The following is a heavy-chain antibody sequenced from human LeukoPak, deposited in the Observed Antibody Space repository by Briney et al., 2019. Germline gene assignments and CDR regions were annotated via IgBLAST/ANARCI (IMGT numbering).Heavy chain of an antibody. V-gene: IGHV1-18*01. CDR2: ISAYNGNT. CDR1: GYTFTSYG. Sequence: ASVKVSCKASGYTFTSYGISWVRQAPGQGLEWMGWISAYNGNTNYAQKLQGRVTMTTDTSTSTAYMELRSLRSDDTAVYYCARDPRRYSYGSNWFDPWGQGTLVTVSS. D-gene: IGHD5-18*01. J-gene: IGHJ5*02. CDR3: ARDPRRYSYGSNWFDP.